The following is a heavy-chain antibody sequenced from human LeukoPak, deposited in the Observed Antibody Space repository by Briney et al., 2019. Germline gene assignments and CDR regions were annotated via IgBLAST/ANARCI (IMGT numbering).Heavy chain of an antibody. V-gene: IGHV3-30-3*01. CDR3: ARNHYFDISGYLDY. CDR1: GFTFSINA. J-gene: IGHJ4*02. CDR2: ISYDGTKQ. Sequence: GGSLRLSCEGSGFTFSINAMHWVRQAPGKGLEWLAVISYDGTKQYFADSVKGRFTISRDNVKNSLYLEMNSLRVEDSAVYYCARNHYFDISGYLDYWGQGTPVTVSS. D-gene: IGHD3-22*01.